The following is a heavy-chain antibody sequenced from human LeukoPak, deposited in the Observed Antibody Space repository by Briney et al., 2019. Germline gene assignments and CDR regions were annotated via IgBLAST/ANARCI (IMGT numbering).Heavy chain of an antibody. CDR2: IIPIFGTA. V-gene: IGHV1-69*13. Sequence: ASVKVSCKASGGTFSSYAISWVRQAPGQGREWMGGIIPIFGTANYAQKFQGRVTITADESTSTAYMELSSLRSEDTAVYYCARDAGDDSSAPGWFDPWGQGTLVTVSS. D-gene: IGHD3-22*01. J-gene: IGHJ5*02. CDR1: GGTFSSYA. CDR3: ARDAGDDSSAPGWFDP.